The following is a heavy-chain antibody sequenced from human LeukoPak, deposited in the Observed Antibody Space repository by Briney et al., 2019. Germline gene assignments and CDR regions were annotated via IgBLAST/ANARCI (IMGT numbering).Heavy chain of an antibody. CDR3: AKAYGSGRTYPFDY. J-gene: IGHJ4*02. CDR1: GFTFKNYG. D-gene: IGHD3-10*01. CDR2: INSDGINT. Sequence: GGTLRLSCAASGFTFKNYGMSWVRQAPGKGLVWVSRINSDGINTSYADSVKGRFTISRDDAKNSLYLQMNSLRAEDTALYYCAKAYGSGRTYPFDYWGQGTLVTVSS. V-gene: IGHV3-74*01.